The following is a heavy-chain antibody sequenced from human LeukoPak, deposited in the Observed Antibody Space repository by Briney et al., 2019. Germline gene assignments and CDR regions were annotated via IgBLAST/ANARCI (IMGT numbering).Heavy chain of an antibody. V-gene: IGHV4-39*01. D-gene: IGHD3/OR15-3a*01. CDR1: GGSISSSGYY. Sequence: SETLSLTCTVSGGSISSSGYYWAWVRQPPGKGLEWIGNVYYSGTTDYNPSLESRVTIFVDTSKSQSSLRVRSVTAADTAVYYCARRRAPGTGFFDYWGQGALVTVSS. CDR3: ARRRAPGTGFFDY. J-gene: IGHJ4*02. CDR2: VYYSGTT.